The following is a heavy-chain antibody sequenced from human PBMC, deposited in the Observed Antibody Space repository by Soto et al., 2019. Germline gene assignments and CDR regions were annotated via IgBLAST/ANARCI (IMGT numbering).Heavy chain of an antibody. J-gene: IGHJ4*02. Sequence: EVQLEESGGALVQPGRSLRLSCAASGFTFDDYAMYWVRQVLGKGLEWVSSISWNSGNIDYADSVKGRFTTSRDNAKNPLYLQMNSLRPEDTALYYCVRSKGGYSYGTPFDYWGQGTLVTVSS. D-gene: IGHD5-18*01. CDR1: GFTFDDYA. CDR2: ISWNSGNI. CDR3: VRSKGGYSYGTPFDY. V-gene: IGHV3-9*01.